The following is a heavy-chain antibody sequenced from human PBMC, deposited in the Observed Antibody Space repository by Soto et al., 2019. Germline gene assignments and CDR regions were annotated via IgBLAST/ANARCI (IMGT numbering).Heavy chain of an antibody. CDR2: IYNTGSA. CDR3: ARAWYTSGYWFDP. Sequence: PSETLSLTFTLSGPPITIYYWGWIRQPPGKGLEWLGYIYNTGSATYNPSLKSRVTISVDTSKNQFSLNLNSVTAADTAVYYCARAWYTSGYWFDPWGQG. D-gene: IGHD2-2*02. CDR1: GPPITIYY. J-gene: IGHJ5*02. V-gene: IGHV4-59*01.